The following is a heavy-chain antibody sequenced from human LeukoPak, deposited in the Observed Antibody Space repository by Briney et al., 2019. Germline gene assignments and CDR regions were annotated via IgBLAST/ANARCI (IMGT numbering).Heavy chain of an antibody. D-gene: IGHD6-19*01. Sequence: ASVKVSCKASGYTFTGYYMHWVRQAPGQGLEWMGRINPNSGGTNYAQKFQGRVTMTTDTSTSTAYMELRSLRSDDTAVYYCARDPPLIAVSAGDYWGQGTLVTVSS. J-gene: IGHJ4*02. CDR3: ARDPPLIAVSAGDY. V-gene: IGHV1-2*06. CDR2: INPNSGGT. CDR1: GYTFTGYY.